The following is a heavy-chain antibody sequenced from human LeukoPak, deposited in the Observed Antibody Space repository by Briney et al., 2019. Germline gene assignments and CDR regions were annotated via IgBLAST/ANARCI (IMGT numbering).Heavy chain of an antibody. CDR2: ITGDGTTT. V-gene: IGHV3-23*01. CDR3: AKMQGYFDY. Sequence: GGSLRLSCEASGLTFSSYGMSWVRQAPGKGLQWVSAITGDGTTTYYADSVKGRFTISRDNSKDMLYLQMSSLRAEDTAVYYCAKMQGYFDYWGQGTLVPVSS. CDR1: GLTFSSYG. J-gene: IGHJ4*02.